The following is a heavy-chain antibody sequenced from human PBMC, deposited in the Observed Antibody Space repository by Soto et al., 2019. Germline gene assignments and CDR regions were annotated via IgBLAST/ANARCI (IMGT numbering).Heavy chain of an antibody. CDR2: ISGSGGST. Sequence: EVQLLESGGGLVQPGGSLRLSCAASGFTFSTYAMSWARQAPGKGLEWVSAISGSGGSTYYGDSVKGRFTISRNNSKNTLYLQMNSRRAEDTAVYYCAKGAPIAFLNWFDPWGQGTPVTVSS. D-gene: IGHD2-21*01. J-gene: IGHJ5*02. CDR1: GFTFSTYA. V-gene: IGHV3-23*01. CDR3: AKGAPIAFLNWFDP.